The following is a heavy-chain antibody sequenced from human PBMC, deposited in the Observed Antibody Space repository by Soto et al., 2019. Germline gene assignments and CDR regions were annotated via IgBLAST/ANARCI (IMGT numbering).Heavy chain of an antibody. CDR3: ARDQSGTYSVDY. CDR2: ISYDGTKK. V-gene: IGHV3-30-3*01. D-gene: IGHD1-26*01. CDR1: GFTFRSHG. J-gene: IGHJ4*02. Sequence: GGSLRLSCAASGFTFRSHGMHWVRQAPGKGLEWVAVISYDGTKKDCADSVKGRFTISRDNSKNTLYLQMNSLRAEDTAVYYCARDQSGTYSVDYWGQGALVTVSS.